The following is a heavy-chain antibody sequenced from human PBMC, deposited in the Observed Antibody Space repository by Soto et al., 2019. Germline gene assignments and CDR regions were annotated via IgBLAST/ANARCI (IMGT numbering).Heavy chain of an antibody. D-gene: IGHD3-10*01. Sequence: PGGSLRLSCVGSGFTFSSYGMHWVRQAPGKGLECVAVISDTGSSHYYAASVEGRFTISRENSKNTLSLHMDRLRVEDTAVYYCAKDSGWPILNFDNWGQGTPVTVSS. J-gene: IGHJ4*02. CDR3: AKDSGWPILNFDN. CDR2: ISDTGSSH. CDR1: GFTFSSYG. V-gene: IGHV3-30*18.